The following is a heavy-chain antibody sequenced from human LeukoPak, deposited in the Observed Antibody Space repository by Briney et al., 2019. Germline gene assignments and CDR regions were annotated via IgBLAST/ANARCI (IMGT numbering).Heavy chain of an antibody. CDR3: AREYSSGGSAAFDI. CDR2: IYYSGST. V-gene: IGHV4-39*07. D-gene: IGHD6-19*01. Sequence: SETLSLTCTVSGGSISSSSYYRGWIRQPPGTGLEWIGSIYYSGSTYYNPSLKSRVTISVDTSKNQFSLKLSSVTAADTAVYYCAREYSSGGSAAFDIWGQGTMVTVSS. CDR1: GGSISSSSYY. J-gene: IGHJ3*02.